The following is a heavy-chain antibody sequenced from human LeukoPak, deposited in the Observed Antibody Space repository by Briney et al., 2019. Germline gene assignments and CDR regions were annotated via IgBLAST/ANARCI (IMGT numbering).Heavy chain of an antibody. D-gene: IGHD3-10*01. J-gene: IGHJ5*02. CDR2: IKQDGSEK. V-gene: IGHV3-7*01. CDR1: GGTFSSYA. CDR3: ARPVRGVIGYWFDP. Sequence: SCKASGGTFSSYAISWVRQAPGKGLEWVANIKQDGSEKYYVDSVKGRFTISRDNAKNSLYLQMNSLRAEDTAVYYCARPVRGVIGYWFDPWGQGTLVTVSS.